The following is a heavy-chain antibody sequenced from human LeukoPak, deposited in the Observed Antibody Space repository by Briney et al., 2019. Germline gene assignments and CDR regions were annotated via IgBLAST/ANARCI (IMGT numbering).Heavy chain of an antibody. CDR3: ARRAAAGYFDY. D-gene: IGHD6-13*01. Sequence: GGSLRLSCAASGFTFSSYSMNWVRQAPGKGLEWVSSISSSSSYICYADSVKGRFTISRDDAKNSLYLQMNSLRAEGTAVYYCARRAAAGYFDYWGQGTLVTVSS. J-gene: IGHJ4*02. CDR2: ISSSSSYI. V-gene: IGHV3-21*01. CDR1: GFTFSSYS.